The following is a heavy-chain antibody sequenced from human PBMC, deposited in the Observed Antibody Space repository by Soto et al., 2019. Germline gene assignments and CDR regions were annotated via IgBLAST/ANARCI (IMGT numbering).Heavy chain of an antibody. D-gene: IGHD3-9*01. CDR1: GGSIGSGGYY. J-gene: IGHJ6*02. V-gene: IGHV4-31*03. Sequence: SETLSLTCTVSGGSIGSGGYYWSWIRQHPGKGLEWIGYIYYSGSTYYNPSLKSRVTISVDTSKNQFSLKLSSVTAADTAVYYCARAADILTGYRLDVWGQGTTVTVSS. CDR2: IYYSGST. CDR3: ARAADILTGYRLDV.